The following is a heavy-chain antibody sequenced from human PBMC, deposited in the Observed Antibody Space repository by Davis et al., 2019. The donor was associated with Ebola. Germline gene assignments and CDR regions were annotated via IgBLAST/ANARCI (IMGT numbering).Heavy chain of an antibody. D-gene: IGHD2-2*01. Sequence: PGGSLRLSCAASGFTFSSYAMSWVRQAPGKGLEWVANIKQDGSEKYYVDSVKGRFTISRDNAKNSLYLQMNSLRAEDTALYYCATVPAAMGGYYYYYYGMDVWGQGTTVTVSS. CDR1: GFTFSSYA. CDR2: IKQDGSEK. J-gene: IGHJ6*02. V-gene: IGHV3-7*03. CDR3: ATVPAAMGGYYYYYYGMDV.